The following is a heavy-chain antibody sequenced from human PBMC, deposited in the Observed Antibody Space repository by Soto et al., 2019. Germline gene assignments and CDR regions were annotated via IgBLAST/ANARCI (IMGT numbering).Heavy chain of an antibody. D-gene: IGHD6-13*01. CDR3: AKDLLDSSSWSPFDY. Sequence: GGSLRLSWAASGFTFSSYIMNWVRQAPGKGLEWVSSISSSSSYIYYADSVKGRFTISRDNAKNSLYLQMNSLRAEDTAVYYCAKDLLDSSSWSPFDYWGQGT. J-gene: IGHJ4*02. V-gene: IGHV3-21*01. CDR2: ISSSSSYI. CDR1: GFTFSSYI.